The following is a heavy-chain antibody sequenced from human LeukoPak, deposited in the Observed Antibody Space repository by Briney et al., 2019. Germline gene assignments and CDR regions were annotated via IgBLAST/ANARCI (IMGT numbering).Heavy chain of an antibody. Sequence: SETLSLTCTVSGHSIINSYYWGWIRQPPGKGLAWIGSIYHSGATYYNPSLKSRVTISVDTSKNQFSLKLNSVTATDTAVYYCARATWGGYDILTGFDYWGQGTLVTVSS. J-gene: IGHJ4*02. CDR2: IYHSGAT. V-gene: IGHV4-38-2*02. CDR1: GHSIINSYY. CDR3: ARATWGGYDILTGFDY. D-gene: IGHD3-9*01.